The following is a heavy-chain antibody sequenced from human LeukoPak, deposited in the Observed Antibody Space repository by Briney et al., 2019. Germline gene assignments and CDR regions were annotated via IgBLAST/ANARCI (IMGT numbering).Heavy chain of an antibody. CDR3: ARSGYSSGWYVY. D-gene: IGHD6-19*01. Sequence: SETLSLTCTVSGGSNSSYYWSWIRQPPGKGLEWIGYIYYSGSTNYNPSLKSRVTISVDTSKNQFSLKLSSVTAADTAVYYCARSGYSSGWYVYWGQGTLVTVSS. CDR1: GGSNSSYY. CDR2: IYYSGST. V-gene: IGHV4-59*08. J-gene: IGHJ4*02.